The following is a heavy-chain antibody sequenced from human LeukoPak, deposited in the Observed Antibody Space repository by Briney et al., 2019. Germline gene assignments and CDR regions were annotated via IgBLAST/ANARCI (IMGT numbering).Heavy chain of an antibody. V-gene: IGHV1-8*02. D-gene: IGHD6-6*01. CDR2: MNPNSGNT. J-gene: IGHJ4*02. CDR1: GYTFTGYY. CDR3: ARGTYSSSSPWVDY. Sequence: ASVKVSCKASGYTFTGYYMHWVRQAPGQGLEWMGWMNPNSGNTGYAQKFQGRVTMTRNTSISTAYMELSSLRSEDTAVYYCARGTYSSSSPWVDYWGQGTLVTVSS.